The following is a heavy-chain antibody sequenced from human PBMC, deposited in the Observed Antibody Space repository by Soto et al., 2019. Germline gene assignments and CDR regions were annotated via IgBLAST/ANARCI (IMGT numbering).Heavy chain of an antibody. V-gene: IGHV5-51*01. CDR1: GYSFTSYW. CDR3: ARSRAGEYYYYGMDV. CDR2: IYPGDSDT. Sequence: GESLKIPCKGSGYSFTSYWIGWVRQMPGKGLEWMGIIYPGDSDTRYSPSFQGQVTISADKSISTAYLQWSSLKASDTAMYHCARSRAGEYYYYGMDVWGQGTTVTVSS. J-gene: IGHJ6*02.